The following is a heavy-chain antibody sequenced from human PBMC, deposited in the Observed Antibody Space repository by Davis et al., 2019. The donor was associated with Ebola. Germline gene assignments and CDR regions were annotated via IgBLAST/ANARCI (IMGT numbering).Heavy chain of an antibody. J-gene: IGHJ4*02. CDR3: AVGGGIAAAGTIN. CDR1: GGTFSSYA. CDR2: IIPILGIA. Sequence: SVKVSCKASGGTFSSYAISWVRQAPGQGLEWMGGIIPILGIANYAQKFQGRVTITADESTSTAYMELSSLRSEDTAVYYCAVGGGIAAAGTINWGQGTLVTVPS. V-gene: IGHV1-69*10. D-gene: IGHD6-13*01.